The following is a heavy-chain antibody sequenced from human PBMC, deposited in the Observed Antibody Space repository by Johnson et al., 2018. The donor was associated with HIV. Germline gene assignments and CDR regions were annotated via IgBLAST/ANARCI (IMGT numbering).Heavy chain of an antibody. CDR1: GFTFSSYW. Sequence: VQLVESGGGLVQPGGSLRLSCAASGFTFSSYWMNWVRQAPGKGLEWVASIKQDGSEKYYVDSVKGRFTISRDNAKNSLYLQMDSLRAEDTALYHCAKGKQLVNSVTLEIWGQGTMVTVSS. V-gene: IGHV3-7*03. D-gene: IGHD6-13*01. CDR3: AKGKQLVNSVTLEI. CDR2: IKQDGSEK. J-gene: IGHJ3*02.